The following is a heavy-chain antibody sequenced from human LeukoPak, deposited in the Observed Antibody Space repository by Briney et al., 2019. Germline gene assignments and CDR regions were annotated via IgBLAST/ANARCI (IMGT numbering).Heavy chain of an antibody. V-gene: IGHV3-9*01. D-gene: IGHD4/OR15-4a*01. CDR1: GFTFDDYA. CDR2: ISWNSGSI. CDR3: AKGFYGAIDY. Sequence: GGSLXLSCAASGFTFDDYAMHWVRQAPGKGLEWVSGISWNSGSIGYADSVKGRFTISRDNAKNSLYLQMNSLRAEDTALYYCAKGFYGAIDYWGQGTLVTVSS. J-gene: IGHJ4*02.